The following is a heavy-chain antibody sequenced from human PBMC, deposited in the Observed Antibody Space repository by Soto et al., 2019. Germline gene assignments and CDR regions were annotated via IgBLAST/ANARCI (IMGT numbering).Heavy chain of an antibody. Sequence: SVKVSCKASGGTFSSYAISWVRQAPGQGLEWMGGIIPIFGTANYAQKFQGRVTITADESTSTAYMELSSLRSEDAAVYYCASEGRAAAEYYGMDVWGQGTTVTVSS. V-gene: IGHV1-69*13. D-gene: IGHD2-2*01. CDR3: ASEGRAAAEYYGMDV. CDR2: IIPIFGTA. J-gene: IGHJ6*02. CDR1: GGTFSSYA.